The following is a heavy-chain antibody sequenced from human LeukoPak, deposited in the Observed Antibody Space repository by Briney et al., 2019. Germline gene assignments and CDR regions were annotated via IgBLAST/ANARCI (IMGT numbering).Heavy chain of an antibody. V-gene: IGHV3-66*02. CDR3: ARDRTEGKTWVEFDP. J-gene: IGHJ5*02. CDR1: GFIVNSYG. Sequence: GGSLRLTCAASGFIVNSYGMSWVRQAPGKGLAWVSLIYSDGVTQYADSVKGRFTISRDNSKNTLYLQMNSLRDEDTAVYFCARDRTEGKTWVEFDPWGQGTLVTVSS. CDR2: IYSDGVT.